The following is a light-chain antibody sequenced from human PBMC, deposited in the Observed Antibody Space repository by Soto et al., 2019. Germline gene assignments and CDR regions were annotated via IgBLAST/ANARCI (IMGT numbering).Light chain of an antibody. CDR3: QSYDITYVV. Sequence: QAVVTQPPSVSGAPGQRVTISCTGSSSNIGAGYDVHWYQQLPGTAPKLLIYSDTNRPSGVPDRFSGSKSGTSASLAITGLQAEDEADYYCQSYDITYVVFGGGTKVTVL. V-gene: IGLV1-40*01. J-gene: IGLJ2*01. CDR2: SDT. CDR1: SSNIGAGYD.